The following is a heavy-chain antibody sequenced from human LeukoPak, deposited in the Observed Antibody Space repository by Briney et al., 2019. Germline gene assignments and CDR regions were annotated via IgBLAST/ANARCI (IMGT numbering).Heavy chain of an antibody. D-gene: IGHD3-22*01. CDR1: GGSISSGGYY. Sequence: PSETLSLTCTVSGGSISSGGYYWSWIRQHSGRGLEWIGYIYDSGSTYYNPSLKSRVTISVDTSKNHFSLELGSVTAADTAVYYCARVTMIVVVIDYWGQGTLVTVSS. V-gene: IGHV4-31*03. CDR2: IYDSGST. CDR3: ARVTMIVVVIDY. J-gene: IGHJ4*02.